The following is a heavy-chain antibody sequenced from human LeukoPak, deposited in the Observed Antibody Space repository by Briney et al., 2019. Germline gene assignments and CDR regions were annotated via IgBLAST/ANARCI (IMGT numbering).Heavy chain of an antibody. J-gene: IGHJ5*02. CDR3: AREDNPLWFDP. CDR2: ISYDGSIR. CDR1: GFTFTKYW. D-gene: IGHD1-1*01. Sequence: GDSLGLSCAASGFTFTKYWMTWVRQAPGKGLEWLAVISYDGSIRYYADSVKGRFTISRDNSNNTVHLQMNSLRPDDSALYYCAREDNPLWFDPWGQGTLVTVSS. V-gene: IGHV3-30-3*01.